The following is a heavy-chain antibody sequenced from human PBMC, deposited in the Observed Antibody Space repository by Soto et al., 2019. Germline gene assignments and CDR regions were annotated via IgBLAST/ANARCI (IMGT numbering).Heavy chain of an antibody. V-gene: IGHV3-30*18. CDR2: ISYDGSNK. CDR3: AKGDYGDYHYFDY. Sequence: QVQLVESGGGVVQPGRSLRLSCAASGFTFSTYGMHWVRQAPGKGLEWVAVISYDGSNKYYADSVKGRFTISRDNSKNTLYLQMNSLRAEATAVYYCAKGDYGDYHYFDYWGQGTLVTVSS. J-gene: IGHJ4*02. D-gene: IGHD4-17*01. CDR1: GFTFSTYG.